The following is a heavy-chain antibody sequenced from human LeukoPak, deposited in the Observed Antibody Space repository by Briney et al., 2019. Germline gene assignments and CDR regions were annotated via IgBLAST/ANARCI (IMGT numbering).Heavy chain of an antibody. CDR3: AALYQLIPNDAFDI. D-gene: IGHD2-2*01. CDR2: IKQGGSEK. J-gene: IGHJ3*02. Sequence: GGSLRLSCAASGFTFSSYAMSWVRQAPGKGLEWVANIKQGGSEKYYVDSVKGRFTISRDNAKNSLYLQMNSLRAEDTAVYYCAALYQLIPNDAFDIWGQGTMVTVSS. V-gene: IGHV3-7*01. CDR1: GFTFSSYA.